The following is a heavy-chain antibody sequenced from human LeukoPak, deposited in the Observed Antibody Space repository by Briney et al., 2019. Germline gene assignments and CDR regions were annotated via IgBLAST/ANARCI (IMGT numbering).Heavy chain of an antibody. CDR1: GYSFTTYW. CDR3: ARRRDLYSGSYYPFDY. J-gene: IGHJ4*02. CDR2: IYPGDSDT. V-gene: IGHV5-51*01. Sequence: GESLKISCKGSGYSFTTYWIGWVRQMPGKGLEWMGIIYPGDSDTRYSPSFQGQVTISADKSISTAYLQWSSLKASDTAMYYCARRRDLYSGSYYPFDYWGQGTLVTVSS. D-gene: IGHD1-26*01.